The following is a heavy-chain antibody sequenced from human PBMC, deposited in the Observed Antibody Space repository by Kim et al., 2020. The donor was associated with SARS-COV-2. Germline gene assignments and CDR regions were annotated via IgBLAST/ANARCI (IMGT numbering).Heavy chain of an antibody. Sequence: SETLSLTCTVSGGSISSYYWSWIRQPPGKGLEWIGYIYYSGSTNYNPSLKSRVTISVDTSKNQFSLKLSSVTAADTAVYYCARGDYVWGKWGQGTLVTVSS. D-gene: IGHD3-16*01. V-gene: IGHV4-59*01. CDR2: IYYSGST. CDR3: ARGDYVWGK. J-gene: IGHJ4*02. CDR1: GGSISSYY.